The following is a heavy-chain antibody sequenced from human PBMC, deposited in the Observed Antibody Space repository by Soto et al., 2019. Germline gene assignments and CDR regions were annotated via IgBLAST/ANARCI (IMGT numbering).Heavy chain of an antibody. CDR3: ARHKTTMLTVVSAFDP. Sequence: ETLSLTCTVSVDSITRSNFYWGWIRQPPGKGLEWLGSIFYSGSTFYNPALKSQVTFSVDTSKNHFSLKLSSVTAADTAVYYCARHKTTMLTVVSAFDPWGQGTRVTVSS. CDR2: IFYSGST. V-gene: IGHV4-39*02. J-gene: IGHJ5*02. CDR1: VDSITRSNFY. D-gene: IGHD3-22*01.